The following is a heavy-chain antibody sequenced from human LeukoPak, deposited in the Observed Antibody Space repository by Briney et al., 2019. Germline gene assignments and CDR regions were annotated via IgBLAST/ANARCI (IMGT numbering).Heavy chain of an antibody. V-gene: IGHV3-21*01. J-gene: IGHJ6*02. CDR2: ISSSSSYI. CDR1: GFTFSSYS. Sequence: GGSLRLSCAASGFTFSSYSMTWVRQAPGKGLEWVSSISSSSSYIYYADSVKGRFTISRDNAKNSLYLQMNSLRAEDTAVYYCARDWNGDYGMDVWGQGTTVTVSS. CDR3: ARDWNGDYGMDV. D-gene: IGHD1-1*01.